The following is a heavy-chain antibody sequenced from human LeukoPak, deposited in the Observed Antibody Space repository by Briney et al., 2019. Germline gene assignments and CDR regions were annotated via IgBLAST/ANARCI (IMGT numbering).Heavy chain of an antibody. V-gene: IGHV3-48*03. Sequence: GGSLRLSCAASGFVFSTYEMDWVRQAPGKGLEWVSYISSSDGTTYYADSVKGRFTISRDNARNSLSLQMNSLSAEDTAVYYCVRELVPQSINSGYDSFHIWGQGTMVTVSS. J-gene: IGHJ3*02. D-gene: IGHD5-12*01. CDR1: GFVFSTYE. CDR2: ISSSDGTT. CDR3: VRELVPQSINSGYDSFHI.